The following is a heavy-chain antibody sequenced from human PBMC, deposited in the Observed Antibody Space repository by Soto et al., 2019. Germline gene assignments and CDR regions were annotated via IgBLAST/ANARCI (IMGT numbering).Heavy chain of an antibody. CDR2: IHSDGSRT. CDR3: ARVDDTGGENWFDP. CDR1: GFTFSSYW. Sequence: GGSLRLSCAASGFTFSSYWMHWVRQAPGKGLVWVSRIHSDGSRTNYADSVKGRFSISRDNAKNTLYLQMNSLRVEDTAIYYCARVDDTGGENWFDPWGQGTLVTVSS. V-gene: IGHV3-74*01. J-gene: IGHJ5*02. D-gene: IGHD2-8*02.